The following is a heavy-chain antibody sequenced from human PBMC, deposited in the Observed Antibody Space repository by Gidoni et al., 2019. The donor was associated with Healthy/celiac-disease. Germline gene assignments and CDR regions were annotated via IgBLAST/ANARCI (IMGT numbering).Heavy chain of an antibody. D-gene: IGHD6-13*01. CDR2: INPNGGGT. V-gene: IGHV1-2*06. CDR1: DYTSIGAY. Sequence: QVQLVQSGAEVKKPGASVKVSCKASDYTSIGAYMHWVRQDPGQGLEWMGRINPNGGGTNYAQKFQGRVTMTRDTSISTAYMELSRLRSDDTAVYYCAREGAVAGTSLGWFDPWGQGTLVTVSS. CDR3: AREGAVAGTSLGWFDP. J-gene: IGHJ5*02.